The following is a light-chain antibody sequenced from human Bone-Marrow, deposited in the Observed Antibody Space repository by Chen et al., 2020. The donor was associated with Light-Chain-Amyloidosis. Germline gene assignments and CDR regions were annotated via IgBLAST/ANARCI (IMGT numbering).Light chain of an antibody. Sequence: QSALTLPASVSGSSGQSITISCTGTSTYVGGHNHVSWYKQHPDKAPKLMIYEVTNRPSWVPDRFSGSNSDNTASLTISGLQTEDEADYFCSSYTITNTLVFGSGTRVTIL. J-gene: IGLJ1*01. V-gene: IGLV2-14*01. CDR2: EVT. CDR3: SSYTITNTLV. CDR1: STYVGGHNH.